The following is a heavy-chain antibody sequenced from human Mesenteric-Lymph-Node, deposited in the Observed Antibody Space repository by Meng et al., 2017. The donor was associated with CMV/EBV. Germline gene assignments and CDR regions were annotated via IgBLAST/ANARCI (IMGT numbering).Heavy chain of an antibody. D-gene: IGHD2/OR15-2a*01. CDR1: GPLSSYR. J-gene: IGHJ5*02. CDR3: ARGGEYSIPYGRDYFDP. V-gene: IGHV1-69*01. Sequence: GPLSSYRINWVRQAPGQGLEYMGWIIPLFGSTHYARKFQGRVIMTADDSTNTAYMELSSLRSDDTAVYYCARGGEYSIPYGRDYFDPWGQGTLVTVSS. CDR2: IIPLFGST.